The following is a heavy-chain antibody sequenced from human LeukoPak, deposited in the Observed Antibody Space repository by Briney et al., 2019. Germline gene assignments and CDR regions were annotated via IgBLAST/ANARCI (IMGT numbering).Heavy chain of an antibody. J-gene: IGHJ4*02. Sequence: ASVKVSCKASGYTFTSYGISWVRQAPGQGLEWMGWISAYNGNTNYAQKLQGRVTMTTDTSTSTAYVELRSLRSDDTAVYYCARVDYYGSGSYSLGDYWGQGTLVTVSS. V-gene: IGHV1-18*04. CDR2: ISAYNGNT. CDR1: GYTFTSYG. D-gene: IGHD3-10*01. CDR3: ARVDYYGSGSYSLGDY.